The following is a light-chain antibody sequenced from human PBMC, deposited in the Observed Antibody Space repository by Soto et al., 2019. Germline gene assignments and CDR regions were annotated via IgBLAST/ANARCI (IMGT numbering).Light chain of an antibody. CDR1: QSVSNSY. V-gene: IGKV3-20*01. CDR3: QLSGASPPYP. CDR2: GAS. Sequence: IVLTQSPGTLSLSPGERATLSCRASQSVSNSYLAWYQQRPGQAPRLLIYGASFRATGVPDRFSVSGSGTDVSLTISRLEPEDFAVYYCQLSGASPPYPFGQGTKLEVK. J-gene: IGKJ2*01.